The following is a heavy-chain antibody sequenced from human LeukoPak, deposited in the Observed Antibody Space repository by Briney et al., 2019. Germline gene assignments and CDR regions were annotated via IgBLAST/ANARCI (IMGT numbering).Heavy chain of an antibody. CDR3: AKGSTGTHYYYYYMDV. J-gene: IGHJ6*03. V-gene: IGHV3-30*02. Sequence: GGSLRLSCAASRFTFSSYGMHWVRQAPGKGLEWVAFIRYDGSNKYYADSVKGRFTISRDNSKNTLYLQMNSLRAEDTAVYYCAKGSTGTHYYYYYMDVWGKGTTVTVSS. CDR1: RFTFSSYG. CDR2: IRYDGSNK. D-gene: IGHD1-1*01.